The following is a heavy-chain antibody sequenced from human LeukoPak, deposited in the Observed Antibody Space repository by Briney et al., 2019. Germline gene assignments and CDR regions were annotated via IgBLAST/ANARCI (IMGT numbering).Heavy chain of an antibody. CDR2: IYPGDSDT. J-gene: IGHJ4*02. Sequence: GESLKISCKGSGYSFTSYWSGWVRQMPGKGVEWMAIIYPGDSDTRYSPSFQGQVTISADKSISTAYLQWSSLKASDTAMYYCARHVSLDTAIGYYFDYWGQGTLVTVSS. CDR3: ARHVSLDTAIGYYFDY. D-gene: IGHD5-18*01. V-gene: IGHV5-51*01. CDR1: GYSFTSYW.